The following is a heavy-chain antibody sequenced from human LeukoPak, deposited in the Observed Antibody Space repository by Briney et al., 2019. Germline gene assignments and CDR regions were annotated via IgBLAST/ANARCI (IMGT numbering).Heavy chain of an antibody. CDR2: ISGSGGST. CDR3: AKDRDILTTPGNYFDY. CDR1: GFTFSSYA. Sequence: PGGSLRLSCAASGFTFSSYAMSWVRQAPGKGLEWVSAISGSGGSTYYADSVKGRFTISRDNSKNTLYLQMNSLRAEDTAVYYCAKDRDILTTPGNYFDYWGQGTLVTVSS. D-gene: IGHD3-9*01. J-gene: IGHJ4*02. V-gene: IGHV3-23*01.